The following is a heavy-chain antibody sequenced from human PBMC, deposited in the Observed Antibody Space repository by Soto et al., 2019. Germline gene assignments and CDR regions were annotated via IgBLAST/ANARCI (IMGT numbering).Heavy chain of an antibody. CDR1: GFTVSSNY. Sequence: GGSLRLSCAASGFTVSSNYMSWVRQAPGKGLEWVSVIYSGGSTYYADSVKGRFTISRDNSKNTLYLQMNSLRAEDTAVYYCARVRGGAAGTSRYYYYYMDVWGKGTTVTVSS. V-gene: IGHV3-66*01. D-gene: IGHD6-13*01. CDR2: IYSGGST. CDR3: ARVRGGAAGTSRYYYYYMDV. J-gene: IGHJ6*03.